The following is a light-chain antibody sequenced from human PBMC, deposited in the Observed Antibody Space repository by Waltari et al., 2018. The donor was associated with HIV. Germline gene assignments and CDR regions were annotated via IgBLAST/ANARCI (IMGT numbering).Light chain of an antibody. Sequence: QSALTQPASVSGSPGQSFTLSCTGTNSDVGAYDYVTWYQQPPGKAPKLILYDVNRRPSGVSYRFSGSKSGNTASLTISGLQAEDEADYYCCSYAGSNFVFGSGTKVIVL. V-gene: IGLV2-23*02. CDR3: CSYAGSNFV. CDR1: NSDVGAYDY. CDR2: DVN. J-gene: IGLJ1*01.